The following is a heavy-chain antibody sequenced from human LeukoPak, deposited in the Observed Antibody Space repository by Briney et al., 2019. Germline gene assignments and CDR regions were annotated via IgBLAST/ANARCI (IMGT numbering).Heavy chain of an antibody. V-gene: IGHV1-24*01. CDR1: GYTLTELS. CDR3: ATTSNVVPAAIGTFDI. J-gene: IGHJ3*02. CDR2: FDPEDGET. D-gene: IGHD2-2*01. Sequence: ASVKVSCKVSGYTLTELSMHWVRQAPGKGLEWMGGFDPEDGETIYAQKFQGRVTMTEDTSTDTAYMELSSLRSEDTAVYYCATTSNVVPAAIGTFDIWGQGTMVTVSS.